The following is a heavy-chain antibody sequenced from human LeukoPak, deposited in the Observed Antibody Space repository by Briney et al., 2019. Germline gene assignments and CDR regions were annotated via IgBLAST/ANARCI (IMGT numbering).Heavy chain of an antibody. J-gene: IGHJ4*02. CDR3: ARPGIRYSWELLLDY. CDR2: INPSGGST. D-gene: IGHD1-26*01. CDR1: GYTFTSYD. Sequence: GASVKVSCKASGYTFTSYDINWVRQATGQGLEWMGIINPSGGSTSYAQKFQGRVTMTRDTSTSTVYMELSSLRSEDTAVYYCARPGIRYSWELLLDYWGQGTLVTVSS. V-gene: IGHV1-46*01.